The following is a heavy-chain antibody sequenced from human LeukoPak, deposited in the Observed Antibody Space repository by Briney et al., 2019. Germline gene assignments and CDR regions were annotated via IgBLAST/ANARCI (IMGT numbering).Heavy chain of an antibody. V-gene: IGHV4-4*09. CDR3: ARTTYYYDSSGYYYEYYFDC. CDR1: GGSISSYD. J-gene: IGHJ4*02. CDR2: IYGSGGT. Sequence: SETLSLTCTVSGGSISSYDWSWIRQPPGKGLEWIGYIYGSGGTNYNTSLKNRITISVDTSKIQFSLKLSSVTAADTAVYYCARTTYYYDSSGYYYEYYFDCWGQGTLVTVSS. D-gene: IGHD3-22*01.